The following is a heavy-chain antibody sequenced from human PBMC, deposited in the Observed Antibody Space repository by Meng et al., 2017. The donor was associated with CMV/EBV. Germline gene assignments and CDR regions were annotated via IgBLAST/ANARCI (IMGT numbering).Heavy chain of an antibody. V-gene: IGHV1-46*04. CDR1: GNIFTTDY. J-gene: IGHJ4*02. CDR3: AREYPATWYFDH. CDR2: INLVDGNT. D-gene: IGHD2-15*01. Sequence: QVELLLLGADGKKPAYTLKCARKAAGNIFTTDYIHWVRQAPGQGLEWMGMINLVDGNTNVAHKLQGRLSMTRDTSTITVYMDLSSLRSEDTAMYYCAREYPATWYFDHWGQGTLVTVSS.